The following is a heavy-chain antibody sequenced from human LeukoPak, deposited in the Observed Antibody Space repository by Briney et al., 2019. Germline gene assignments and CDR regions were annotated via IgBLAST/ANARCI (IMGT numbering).Heavy chain of an antibody. CDR2: IYYSGSP. CDR1: GGSISSYY. J-gene: IGHJ4*02. CDR3: ARVSGWKPEYYLDY. D-gene: IGHD6-19*01. Sequence: PSETLSLTCTVSGGSISSYYWSWIRQPPGKGLEWIAYIYYSGSPNYNPSLKSRVTISVDTSKNQFSLKLSSVTAADTAVYYCARVSGWKPEYYLDYWGQGILVTVSS. V-gene: IGHV4-59*08.